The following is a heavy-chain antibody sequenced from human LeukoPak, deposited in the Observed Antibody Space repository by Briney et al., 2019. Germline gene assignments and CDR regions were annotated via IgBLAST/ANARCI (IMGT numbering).Heavy chain of an antibody. CDR2: IIHRGST. D-gene: IGHD2-15*01. V-gene: IGHV4-34*12. J-gene: IGHJ4*02. CDR1: GGSFSGYY. Sequence: PSETLSLTCAVYGGSFSGYYWSWIRQPPGKGLEWIGEIIHRGSTNYNPSLKSRLTISVDTSKNQFSLKLSSVTAADTAVYYCARDWGAKSSGGSSRFDYWGQGTLVTVSS. CDR3: ARDWGAKSSGGSSRFDY.